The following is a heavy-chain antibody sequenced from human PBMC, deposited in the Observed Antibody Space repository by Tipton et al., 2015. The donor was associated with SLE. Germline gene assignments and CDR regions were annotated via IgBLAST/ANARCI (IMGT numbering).Heavy chain of an antibody. V-gene: IGHV4/OR15-8*02. D-gene: IGHD2-21*01. CDR3: ARVSSSTRYSFPFDF. CDR2: IYHSGTV. Sequence: TLSLTCDVSGGSISSGNWWTWVRQPPGKGLEWIGEIYHSGTVNYKASLRSRVTLSIDKFRNQFSMMLTSVTAADTAVYYCARVSSSTRYSFPFDFWGQGVLVTVSA. J-gene: IGHJ4*02. CDR1: GGSISSGNW.